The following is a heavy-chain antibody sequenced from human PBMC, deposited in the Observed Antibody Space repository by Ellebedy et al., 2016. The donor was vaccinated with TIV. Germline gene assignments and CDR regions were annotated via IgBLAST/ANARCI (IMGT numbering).Heavy chain of an antibody. J-gene: IGHJ4*02. CDR3: ARLGGHGYRYGVDY. D-gene: IGHD5-18*01. CDR1: GFTFSSYW. Sequence: PGGSLRLSCAASGFTFSSYWMHWVRQAPGKGLVWVSYINTDGSTTNYADSVQGRFTISRDKATNTLYLQMNSLRAEDTAVYYCARLGGHGYRYGVDYWGQGILVIVSS. CDR2: INTDGSTT. V-gene: IGHV3-74*01.